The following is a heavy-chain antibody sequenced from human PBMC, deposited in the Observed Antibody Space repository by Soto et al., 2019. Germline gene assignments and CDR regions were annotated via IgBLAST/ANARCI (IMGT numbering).Heavy chain of an antibody. V-gene: IGHV3-23*01. CDR1: GFTFSNYG. Sequence: EVQLLESGGGLVQPGGSLRLSCAASGFTFSNYGMSWVRQAPGKGLEWVSALPEIGTNTYYADSVKGRFTISRDNSENTLFMKINNVGAGDTAVYYCAKKSGVGATWYFDYWGQGTLVTVSS. CDR2: LPEIGTNT. D-gene: IGHD1-26*01. J-gene: IGHJ4*02. CDR3: AKKSGVGATWYFDY.